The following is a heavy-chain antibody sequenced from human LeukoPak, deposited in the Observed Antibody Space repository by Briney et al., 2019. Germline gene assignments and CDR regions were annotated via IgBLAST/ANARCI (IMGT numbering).Heavy chain of an antibody. Sequence: RASVKVSCKTSGYSFTDYYMHWVRQAPGQGLEWMGWINPNSGGTSSAQKFQGRVTMTRDTSITTVYMEVSWLTSDHTAIYYCARADRLHGGPYLIGPWGQGTLVTVSS. CDR1: GYSFTDYY. CDR3: ARADRLHGGPYLIGP. V-gene: IGHV1-2*02. CDR2: INPNSGGT. D-gene: IGHD2-21*01. J-gene: IGHJ5*02.